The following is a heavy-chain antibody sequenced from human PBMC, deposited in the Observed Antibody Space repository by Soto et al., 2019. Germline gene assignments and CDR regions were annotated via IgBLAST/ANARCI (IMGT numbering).Heavy chain of an antibody. CDR1: GGSFSGYY. CDR2: INHSGST. V-gene: IGHV4-34*01. D-gene: IGHD2-15*01. J-gene: IGHJ6*03. Sequence: PSETLSLTCAVYGGSFSGYYWSWIRQPPGKGLEWIGEINHSGSTNYNPSLKSRVTISVDTSKNQFSLKLSSVTAADTAVYYCARGYCSGGSCYQNYYYYMDVWGKGTTVTVSS. CDR3: ARGYCSGGSCYQNYYYYMDV.